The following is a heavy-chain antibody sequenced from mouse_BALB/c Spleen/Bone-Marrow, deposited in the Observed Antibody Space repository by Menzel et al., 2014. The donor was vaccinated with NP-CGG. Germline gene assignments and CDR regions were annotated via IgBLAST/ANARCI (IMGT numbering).Heavy chain of an antibody. Sequence: EVKVVESGGGLVQPGGSRKPSCAASGFTFSSFGMHWVRQAPEKGLEWVAYISSGSTAIFYADTVKGRFTISRDNPKNTLFLQMTSLRSEDTAMYYCTRGGNWDDFDVWGAGTTVTVSS. CDR2: ISSGSTAI. CDR3: TRGGNWDDFDV. J-gene: IGHJ1*01. D-gene: IGHD4-1*01. CDR1: GFTFSSFG. V-gene: IGHV5-17*02.